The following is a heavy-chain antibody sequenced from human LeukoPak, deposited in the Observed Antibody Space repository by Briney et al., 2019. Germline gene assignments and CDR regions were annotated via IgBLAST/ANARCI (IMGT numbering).Heavy chain of an antibody. CDR1: GASFSGYY. J-gene: IGHJ3*02. Sequence: PSETLSLTCAVYGASFSGYYWSWVRQPPGKWLEWIGYIYYIGSTNYNPSLKSRVPIPVDTSKNQFSLKLRSVTAADTVVYYCARVEGTVVTHGDAFDIWGQGTMVTVSS. D-gene: IGHD4-23*01. V-gene: IGHV4-59*08. CDR2: IYYIGST. CDR3: ARVEGTVVTHGDAFDI.